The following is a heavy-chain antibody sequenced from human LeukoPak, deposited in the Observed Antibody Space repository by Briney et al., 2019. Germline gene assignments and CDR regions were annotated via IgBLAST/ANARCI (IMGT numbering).Heavy chain of an antibody. CDR2: IKSKTDGGTT. J-gene: IGHJ4*02. V-gene: IGHV3-15*01. D-gene: IGHD1-26*01. CDR1: GFTFSNAW. Sequence: PGGSLRLSCAASGFTFSNAWMSWVRQAPGKGLEWVGRIKSKTDGGTTDYAAPVKGRFTISRDDSKNTLYLQMNSLKTEDTAVYYCTTDWGFWVVVGAPGSYYSDYWGQGTLVTVSS. CDR3: TTDWGFWVVVGAPGSYYSDY.